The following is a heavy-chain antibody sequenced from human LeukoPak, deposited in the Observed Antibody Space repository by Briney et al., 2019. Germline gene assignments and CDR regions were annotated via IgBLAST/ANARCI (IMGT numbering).Heavy chain of an antibody. CDR3: ARPTYIAAAANFDY. V-gene: IGHV4-59*08. J-gene: IGHJ4*02. D-gene: IGHD6-13*01. CDR1: GGSISSYY. Sequence: PSETLSLTCTVSGGSISSYYWSWIRQPPGKGLEWIGYIYYSGSTNYNPSLKSRVTISVDTSKNQFSLKLSSVTAADTAVYYCARPTYIAAAANFDYWGQGTLVTVSS. CDR2: IYYSGST.